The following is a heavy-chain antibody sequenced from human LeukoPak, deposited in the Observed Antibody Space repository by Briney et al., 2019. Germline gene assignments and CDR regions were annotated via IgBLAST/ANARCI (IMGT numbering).Heavy chain of an antibody. J-gene: IGHJ4*02. V-gene: IGHV1-2*06. CDR2: INPNTGGT. Sequence: ASVKVSCKASGYTFTDYYMQWVRQAPGQGLEWMGRINPNTGGTNYGQKFQGRVTMTRDTSIRTVYLEMSGLRSDDTAVSYCARVRLLTSVTFIDNWGQGTLVTVSS. CDR3: ARVRLLTSVTFIDN. CDR1: GYTFTDYY. D-gene: IGHD4-17*01.